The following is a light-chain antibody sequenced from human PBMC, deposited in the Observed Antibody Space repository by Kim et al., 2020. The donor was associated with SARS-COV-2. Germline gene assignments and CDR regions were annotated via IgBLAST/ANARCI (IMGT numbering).Light chain of an antibody. V-gene: IGKV3-20*01. Sequence: PGDRATPPCRASQSVKTVFLARYQRKPGQVPRRLISGASNRATGIPDRVSGSGSGTDFTLSINRVEPEDFAIYYCQQYVTAIPITFCQGTRLEIK. CDR2: GAS. CDR3: QQYVTAIPIT. CDR1: QSVKTVF. J-gene: IGKJ5*01.